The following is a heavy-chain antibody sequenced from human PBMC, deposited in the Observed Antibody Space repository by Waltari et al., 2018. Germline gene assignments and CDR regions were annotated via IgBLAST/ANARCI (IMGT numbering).Heavy chain of an antibody. J-gene: IGHJ4*02. D-gene: IGHD1-1*01. V-gene: IGHV3-23*04. CDR1: GFIFSGNA. CDR3: AKEAGRYHNNWCQDY. Sequence: EVQLVESGGGLVQPGGSLRLSCAASGFIFSGNAMSWVRQAPGKGREWVSIICGIDGSTGYADSVKGRFTISRDNSKNTLWLQMSSLGAEDTAIYFCAKEAGRYHNNWCQDYWGQGTLVTVSS. CDR2: ICGIDGST.